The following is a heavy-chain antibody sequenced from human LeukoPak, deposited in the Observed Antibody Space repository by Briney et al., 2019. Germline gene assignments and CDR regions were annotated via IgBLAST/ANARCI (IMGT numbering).Heavy chain of an antibody. CDR3: ARVGGDYGMDV. V-gene: IGHV4-59*01. CDR1: GGSISNYY. D-gene: IGHD3-16*01. CDR2: IYYRGST. J-gene: IGHJ6*02. Sequence: SETLSLTCTVSGGSISNYYWSWIRQPPGKGPEWIGYIYYRGSTNYNPSLKSRVTISVDTSKNQSSLKLSSVTAADTAVYYCARVGGDYGMDVWGQGTTVTVSS.